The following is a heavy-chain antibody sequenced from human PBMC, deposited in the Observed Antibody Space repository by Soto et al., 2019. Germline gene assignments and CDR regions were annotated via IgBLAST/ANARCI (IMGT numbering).Heavy chain of an antibody. CDR1: GYTFTGYY. Sequence: ASVKVSCKASGYTFTGYYMHWVRQAPGQGLEWMGWINPNSGGTNYAQKFQGWVTMTRDTSISTAYMELSRLRSDDTAVYYCASVVRSSSSGSFWFDPWGQGTLVTVSS. CDR3: ASVVRSSSSGSFWFDP. J-gene: IGHJ5*02. CDR2: INPNSGGT. V-gene: IGHV1-2*04. D-gene: IGHD6-6*01.